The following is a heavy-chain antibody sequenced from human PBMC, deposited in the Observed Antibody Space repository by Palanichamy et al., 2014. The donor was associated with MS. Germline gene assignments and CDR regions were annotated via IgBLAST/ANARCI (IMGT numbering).Heavy chain of an antibody. D-gene: IGHD6-19*01. V-gene: IGHV4-39*01. CDR1: GGSISSSSYY. J-gene: IGHJ4*02. CDR2: IYYTGST. Sequence: QLQLQESGPGLVKPSETLSLTCTVSGGSISSSSYYWGWIRQPPGKGLEWIGNIYYTGSTYYNPSLKSRVTISVDTSKNQFSLKLSSVTAADTAVYYCARHIDVYSSGWTYYFDYWGQGTLVTVSS. CDR3: ARHIDVYSSGWTYYFDY.